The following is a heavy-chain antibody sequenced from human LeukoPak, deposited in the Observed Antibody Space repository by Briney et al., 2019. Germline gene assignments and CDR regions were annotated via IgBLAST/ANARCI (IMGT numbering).Heavy chain of an antibody. CDR1: GFTFSSYS. D-gene: IGHD6-13*01. J-gene: IGHJ4*02. Sequence: GGSLRLSCAASGFTFSSYSMNWVRQAPGKGLEWVSSISSSSSYIYYADSVKGRFTISRDNAKNSLYLQMNSLRAEDTAVYYYARGRAAAGLYFDYWGQGTLVTVSS. CDR3: ARGRAAAGLYFDY. V-gene: IGHV3-21*01. CDR2: ISSSSSYI.